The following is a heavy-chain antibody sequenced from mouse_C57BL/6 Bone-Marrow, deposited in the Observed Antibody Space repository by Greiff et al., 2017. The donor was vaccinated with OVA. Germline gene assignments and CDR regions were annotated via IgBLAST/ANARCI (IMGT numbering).Heavy chain of an antibody. Sequence: QVQLQQPGAELVKPGASVKLSCKASGYTFTSYWMQWVKQRPGQGLEWIGEIDPSDSYTTYNQKFKGKATLTVDTSSSTAYMQLSSLTSEDSAVYYCASDNWDWFAYWGQGTLVTVSA. J-gene: IGHJ3*01. CDR3: ASDNWDWFAY. CDR1: GYTFTSYW. CDR2: IDPSDSYT. D-gene: IGHD4-1*02. V-gene: IGHV1-50*01.